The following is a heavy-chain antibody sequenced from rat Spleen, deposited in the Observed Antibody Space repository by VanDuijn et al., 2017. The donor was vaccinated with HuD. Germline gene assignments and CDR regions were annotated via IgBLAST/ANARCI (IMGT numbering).Heavy chain of an antibody. V-gene: IGHV5-25*01. CDR3: ATGITIK. D-gene: IGHD1-2*01. CDR2: ISTGGGNT. Sequence: EVQLVGSGGCSVQPGRSMKLSCAASGFIFSKFYMAWVRQAPTKGLEWVAYISTGGGNTYYRDSVKGRFTISRDNAKSSLYLQMDSLRSEDTATYYCATGITIKWGQGVMVTVSS. CDR1: GFIFSKFY. J-gene: IGHJ2*01.